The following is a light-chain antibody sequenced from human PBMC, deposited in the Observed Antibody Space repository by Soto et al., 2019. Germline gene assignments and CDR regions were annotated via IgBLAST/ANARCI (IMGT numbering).Light chain of an antibody. CDR1: QSVSSSY. CDR2: GAS. J-gene: IGKJ1*01. Sequence: EIVLPQSPGTLSLSPGERATLSCRASQSVSSSYLAWYQQKPGQAPRLLIYGASSRATGIPDGFSGSGSGTDFTLTISRLEPEDFAVYYCQQYGSSPPTVGQGTKVEIK. V-gene: IGKV3-20*01. CDR3: QQYGSSPPT.